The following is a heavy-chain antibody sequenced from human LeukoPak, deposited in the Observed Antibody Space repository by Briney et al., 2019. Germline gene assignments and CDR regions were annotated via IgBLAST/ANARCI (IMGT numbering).Heavy chain of an antibody. CDR1: GFTFSDYY. Sequence: GGSLRLSCAASGFTFSDYYMSWIRQAPGKGLEWVSYISSSGSTIYYADSVKGRFTISRDNAKNSLYLQMNSLRAEDTAVYYCARHHSGFTNDAFDIWGQGTMVTVSS. CDR3: ARHHSGFTNDAFDI. J-gene: IGHJ3*02. V-gene: IGHV3-11*01. CDR2: ISSSGSTI. D-gene: IGHD3-22*01.